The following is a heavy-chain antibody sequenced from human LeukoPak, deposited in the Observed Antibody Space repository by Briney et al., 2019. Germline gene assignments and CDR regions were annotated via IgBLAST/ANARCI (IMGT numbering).Heavy chain of an antibody. CDR1: GFTFTTYW. CDR2: IKQDGNEK. J-gene: IGHJ5*02. Sequence: GGSLRLSCAASGFTFTTYWMGWVRQAPGKGPEWVASIKQDGNEKYYVDSVKGRFTISRDSAENTLYLQMKSLKAEDTAFYYCARPLLYYYGSETYFWFDLWGQGTLVTVSS. V-gene: IGHV3-7*01. D-gene: IGHD3-10*01. CDR3: ARPLLYYYGSETYFWFDL.